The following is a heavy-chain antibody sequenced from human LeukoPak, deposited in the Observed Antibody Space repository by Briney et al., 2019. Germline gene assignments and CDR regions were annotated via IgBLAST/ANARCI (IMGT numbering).Heavy chain of an antibody. CDR2: IYYTGVT. D-gene: IGHD4-23*01. Sequence: SETLSLTCTVSGGYIITSGHYWGWIRQPPGKGLEWIGSIYYTGVTSTNPFFRSRMSISVDTSKNQFSLNLTSVTAADAAVYYCARERSSSGGHNWFDPWGQGALVSVSS. J-gene: IGHJ5*02. CDR3: ARERSSSGGHNWFDP. CDR1: GGYIITSGHY. V-gene: IGHV4-39*07.